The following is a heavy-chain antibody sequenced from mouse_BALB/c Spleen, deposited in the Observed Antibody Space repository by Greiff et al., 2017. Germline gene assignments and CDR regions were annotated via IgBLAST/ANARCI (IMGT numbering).Heavy chain of an antibody. CDR3: TRKVRNFDV. CDR1: GYTFTDYE. CDR2: IDPETGGT. D-gene: IGHD2-14*01. V-gene: IGHV1-15*01. Sequence: QVQLQQSGAELVRPGASVTLSCKASGYTFTDYEMHWVKQTPVHGLEWIGAIDPETGGTAYNQKFKGKATLTADKSSSTAYMELRSLTSEDSAVYYCTRKVRNFDVWGAGTTVTVSS. J-gene: IGHJ1*01.